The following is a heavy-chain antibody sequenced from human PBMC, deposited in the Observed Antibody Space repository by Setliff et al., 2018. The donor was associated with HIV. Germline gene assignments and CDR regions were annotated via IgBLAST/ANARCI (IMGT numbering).Heavy chain of an antibody. CDR3: AQGRTTTWYDMDV. Sequence: HPGGSLRLSCAASRFTFSNYWMSWVRQAPGKGLEWVANIKQDGSEKYYVDSVTGRFTISRDNAKNSLYLQMDSLRVEDTAVYYCAQGRTTTWYDMDVWGQGTTVTVSS. CDR1: RFTFSNYW. J-gene: IGHJ6*01. V-gene: IGHV3-7*03. D-gene: IGHD2-2*01. CDR2: IKQDGSEK.